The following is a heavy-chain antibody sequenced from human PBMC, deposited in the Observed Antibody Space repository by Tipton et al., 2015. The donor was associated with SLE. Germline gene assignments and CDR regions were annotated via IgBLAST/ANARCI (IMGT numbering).Heavy chain of an antibody. Sequence: SLRLSCAASGFTFRSYWMHWVRQAPGKGLVWVSRINSEGSSTAYADSVKGRFTLSRDNARNALYLQMNSLRVEDTAIYYCARAGYETGPFDPWGQGTLVTVSS. V-gene: IGHV3-74*01. CDR1: GFTFRSYW. CDR2: INSEGSST. CDR3: ARAGYETGPFDP. J-gene: IGHJ5*02. D-gene: IGHD1-1*01.